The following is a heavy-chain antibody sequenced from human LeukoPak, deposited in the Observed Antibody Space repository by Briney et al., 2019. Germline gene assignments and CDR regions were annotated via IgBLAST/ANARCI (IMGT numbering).Heavy chain of an antibody. J-gene: IGHJ6*03. CDR3: ARDLFGTLVSDYYYYMDV. CDR2: IYHSGST. CDR1: GYSISSGYY. Sequence: SSETLSLTCTVSGYSISSGYYWGWIRQPPGKGLEWIGSIYHSGSTCYNPSLKSRVTISVDTSNNQFSLKLSSVTAADTAVYYCARDLFGTLVSDYYYYMDVWGKGTTVTASS. D-gene: IGHD3-10*01. V-gene: IGHV4-38-2*02.